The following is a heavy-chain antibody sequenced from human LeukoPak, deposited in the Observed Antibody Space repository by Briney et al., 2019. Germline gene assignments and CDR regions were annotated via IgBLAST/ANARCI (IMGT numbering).Heavy chain of an antibody. D-gene: IGHD3-3*01. CDR3: AAELKVGDIYFDP. CDR1: GFTFSTSV. V-gene: IGHV1-58*02. CDR2: MVVGSGST. Sequence: SVKVSCKASGFTFSTSVMHWVRLTRGQRREWIGWMVVGSGSTKYAQDFQGRVTLTSDMSTNSAYMEVSSLTSEDTATYYCAAELKVGDIYFDPWGQGTLVTVSS. J-gene: IGHJ5*02.